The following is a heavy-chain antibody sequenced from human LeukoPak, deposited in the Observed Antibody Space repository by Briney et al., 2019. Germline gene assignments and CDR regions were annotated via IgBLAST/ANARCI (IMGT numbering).Heavy chain of an antibody. CDR1: GGSISSGGYY. CDR3: ARRTGLTRTFDY. CDR2: IYYSGST. V-gene: IGHV4-31*03. D-gene: IGHD3/OR15-3a*01. J-gene: IGHJ4*02. Sequence: SQTLSLTCTVSGGSISSGGYYWSWIRQHPGKGLEWIGYIYYSGSTYYNPSLRSRVTISVDTSKNQFSLKLSSVTAADTAVYYCARRTGLTRTFDYWGQGTLVTVSS.